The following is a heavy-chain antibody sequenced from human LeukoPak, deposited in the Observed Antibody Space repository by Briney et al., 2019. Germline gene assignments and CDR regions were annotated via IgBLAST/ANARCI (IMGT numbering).Heavy chain of an antibody. CDR2: IKGKTDGGTT. J-gene: IGHJ1*01. Sequence: GGSLRLSCAASGFTFTNAWMSWVRQAPGKGLEWVGRIKGKTDGGTTDYAAPVKGRFTISRDDSKNTLYLQMNSLQTEDTAVYYCTTDRYCSGGSCREYFQHWGQGTLVTVSS. CDR3: TTDRYCSGGSCREYFQH. V-gene: IGHV3-15*01. D-gene: IGHD2-15*01. CDR1: GFTFTNAW.